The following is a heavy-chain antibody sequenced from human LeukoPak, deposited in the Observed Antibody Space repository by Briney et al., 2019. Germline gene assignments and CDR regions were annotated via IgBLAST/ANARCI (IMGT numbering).Heavy chain of an antibody. J-gene: IGHJ6*02. Sequence: GSLRLSCSASGFPFSSYAMHWVRQAPGKGLEYVSAISDSGGSTYYADSVKGRFTISRDNSKNTLYLQMGSLRAEDTAVYFCVRGYSFGPYGMDVWGQGTTVTVSS. V-gene: IGHV3-64D*09. CDR3: VRGYSFGPYGMDV. CDR2: ISDSGGST. D-gene: IGHD2-15*01. CDR1: GFPFSSYA.